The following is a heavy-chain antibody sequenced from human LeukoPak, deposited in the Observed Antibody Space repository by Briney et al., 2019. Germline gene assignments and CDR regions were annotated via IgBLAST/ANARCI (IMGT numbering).Heavy chain of an antibody. Sequence: PGGSLRLSCAASGFTFDDYAMYWVRQAPGKGLEWVSGISWNSGSIGYADSVKGRFTISRDNAKNSLYLQMNSLRAEDTALYYCAKAVCSSTSCYYNYWGQGTLVTVSS. D-gene: IGHD2-2*01. CDR2: ISWNSGSI. J-gene: IGHJ4*02. V-gene: IGHV3-9*01. CDR1: GFTFDDYA. CDR3: AKAVCSSTSCYYNY.